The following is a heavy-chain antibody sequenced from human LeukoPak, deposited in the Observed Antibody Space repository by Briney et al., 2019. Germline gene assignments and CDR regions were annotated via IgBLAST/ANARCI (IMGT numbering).Heavy chain of an antibody. D-gene: IGHD3-16*01. CDR3: ARDPDRLADYGRDYLDN. CDR2: ISNDGSHK. CDR1: GCPFSSYS. Sequence: GGSLCPTCTASGCPFSSYSMHWVRQAPGNGLEWVAVISNDGSHKYYADSVKGRFIISRDNSKNTLSLQMNILRPDDTAVFYCARDPDRLADYGRDYLDNWGQGTLVTVSS. V-gene: IGHV3-30*04. J-gene: IGHJ4*02.